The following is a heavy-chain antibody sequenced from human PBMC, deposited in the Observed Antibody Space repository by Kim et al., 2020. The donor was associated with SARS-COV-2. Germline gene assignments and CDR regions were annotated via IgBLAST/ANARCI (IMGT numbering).Heavy chain of an antibody. D-gene: IGHD3-9*01. CDR3: AKDRILGYDILTGYYPDAFDI. Sequence: FTISRDNSKNTLYLQMNSLRAEDTAVYYCAKDRILGYDILTGYYPDAFDIWGQGTMVTVSS. J-gene: IGHJ3*02. V-gene: IGHV3-30*02.